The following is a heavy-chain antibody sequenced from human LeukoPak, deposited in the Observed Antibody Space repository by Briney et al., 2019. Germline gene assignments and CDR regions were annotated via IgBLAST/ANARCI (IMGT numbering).Heavy chain of an antibody. CDR1: GFTFSSYW. CDR3: ARGYDFWSGYFDY. D-gene: IGHD3-3*01. Sequence: GGSLRLSRAASGFTFSSYWMHWVRQAPGKGLVWVSRINSDGSSTSYADSVKGRFTISRDNAKNTLYLQMNSLRAEDTAVYYCARGYDFWSGYFDYWGQGTLVTVSS. V-gene: IGHV3-74*01. J-gene: IGHJ4*02. CDR2: INSDGSST.